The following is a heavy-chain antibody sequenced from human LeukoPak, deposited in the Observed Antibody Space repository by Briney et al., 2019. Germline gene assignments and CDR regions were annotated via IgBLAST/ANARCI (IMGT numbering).Heavy chain of an antibody. D-gene: IGHD6-19*01. CDR1: GGSISSGGYS. CDR2: IYHSGST. Sequence: SETLSLTCAVSGGSISSGGYSWSWIRQPPGKGLEWIGYIYHSGSTYYNPSLKSRVTISVDTSKNQFSLKLSSVTAADTAVYYCARVAISSGWYWIDYAFDIWGQGTMVTVSS. V-gene: IGHV4-30-2*01. CDR3: ARVAISSGWYWIDYAFDI. J-gene: IGHJ3*02.